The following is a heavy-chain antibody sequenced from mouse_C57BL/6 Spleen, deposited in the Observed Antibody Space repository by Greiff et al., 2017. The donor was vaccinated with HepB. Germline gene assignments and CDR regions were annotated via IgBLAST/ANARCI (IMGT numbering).Heavy chain of an antibody. CDR1: GYTFTSYG. D-gene: IGHD2-5*01. CDR3: ARYYSNYPAWFAY. CDR2: IYPRSGNT. Sequence: QVQLQQSGAELARPGASVKLSCKASGYTFTSYGISWVKQRTGQGLEWIGEIYPRSGNTYYNEKFKGKATLTADKSSSTAYMELRSLTSEDSAVYFCARYYSNYPAWFAYWGQGTLVTVSA. J-gene: IGHJ3*01. V-gene: IGHV1-81*01.